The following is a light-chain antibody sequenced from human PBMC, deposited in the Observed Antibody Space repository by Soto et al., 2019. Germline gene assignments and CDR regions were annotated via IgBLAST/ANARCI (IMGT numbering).Light chain of an antibody. CDR1: ESVSSH. CDR3: HHYHNWPMT. V-gene: IGKV3-15*01. Sequence: EIVMTQSPATLSVSPGQRATLSCRASESVSSHLAWYQQKPGQAPRLLIYDSSTRATGIPARFRGSESGTEFTLTISSLQSEDLAVYYCHHYHNWPMTFGQGTRLEIK. J-gene: IGKJ5*01. CDR2: DSS.